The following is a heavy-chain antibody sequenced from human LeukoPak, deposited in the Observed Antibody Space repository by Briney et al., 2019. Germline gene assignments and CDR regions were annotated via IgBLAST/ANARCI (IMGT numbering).Heavy chain of an antibody. CDR3: ARGPNSSAWYGRDGMDV. J-gene: IGHJ6*02. CDR2: TYYRSKWYN. CDR1: GDSVSSNSAA. Sequence: LSQTLSLTCAISGDSVSSNSAAWNWIRQSPSRGLEWLGRTYYRSKWYNDYAVSVKSRITINPDTSKNQFSLKLSSVTAADTAVYYCARGPNSSAWYGRDGMDVWDQGTTVTVSS. D-gene: IGHD6-19*01. V-gene: IGHV6-1*01.